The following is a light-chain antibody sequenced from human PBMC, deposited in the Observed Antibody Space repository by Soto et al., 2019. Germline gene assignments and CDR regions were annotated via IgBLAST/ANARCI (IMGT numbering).Light chain of an antibody. J-gene: IGKJ1*01. CDR2: GAS. Sequence: EIVLTQSPGILSLSPGERATLSCRASQSVSNDFLAWYQQKPGQAPRLLIYGASTRATDVPDRFSGSGSGADFTLTIRGLEPEDFAVYYCQHFGNSLWTFGQGTKVDIK. CDR1: QSVSNDF. CDR3: QHFGNSLWT. V-gene: IGKV3-20*01.